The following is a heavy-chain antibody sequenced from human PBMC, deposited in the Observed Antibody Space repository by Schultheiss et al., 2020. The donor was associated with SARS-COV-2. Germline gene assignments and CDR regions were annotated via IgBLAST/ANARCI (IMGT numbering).Heavy chain of an antibody. V-gene: IGHV4-31*01. CDR1: GGSISSGGYY. Sequence: LRLSCTVSGGSISSGGYYWSWIRQHPGKGLEWIGYIYYSGSTYYNPSLKSLVTISVDTSKNQFSLKLSSVTAADTAVYYCASRRKQLGYCSSTSCFSPFDYWGQGTLVTVSS. J-gene: IGHJ4*02. CDR2: IYYSGST. D-gene: IGHD2-2*01. CDR3: ASRRKQLGYCSSTSCFSPFDY.